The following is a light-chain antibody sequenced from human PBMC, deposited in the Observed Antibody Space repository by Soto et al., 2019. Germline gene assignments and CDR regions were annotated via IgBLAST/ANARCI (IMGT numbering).Light chain of an antibody. CDR1: FSNIGTNT. J-gene: IGLJ2*01. CDR3: ASWDVSLVV. CDR2: RNN. Sequence: QSVLTQPPSASGTPGQRVTISCSGSFSNIGTNTVIWYQQLPVTSPKLLIYRNNPRPSGVPDRFSGSKSGTSASLAISGLQSEDEADYYCASWDVSLVVFGGGTKLTVL. V-gene: IGLV1-44*01.